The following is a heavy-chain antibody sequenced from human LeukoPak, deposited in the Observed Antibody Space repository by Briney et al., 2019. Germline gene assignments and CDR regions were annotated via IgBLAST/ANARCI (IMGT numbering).Heavy chain of an antibody. CDR1: GGSFSGSY. J-gene: IGHJ4*02. D-gene: IGHD3-10*01. Sequence: PSETLSLTCSVSGGSFSGSYWSWVRQPPGKGLEWIGEINHSGTTNYNPSLASRVTVSVDTSKNQFSLNLTSVTAADTAVYYCARGIRFGELLYFDYWGQGTLVTASS. CDR3: ARGIRFGELLYFDY. V-gene: IGHV4-34*01. CDR2: INHSGTT.